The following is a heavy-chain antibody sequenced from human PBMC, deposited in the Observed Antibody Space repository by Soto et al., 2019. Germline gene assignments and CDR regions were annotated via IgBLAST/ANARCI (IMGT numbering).Heavy chain of an antibody. J-gene: IGHJ6*02. V-gene: IGHV3-30*18. Sequence: QVQLMESGGSVLQPGRSMRLSCAASEFTFSSYGMHWVRQAPGKGLKWVTIISNDGSIQYYGDSVKGRFTVSRDNSKNTLFLEMNSLTAEDTATYYCAKDRRDSSGTCSRCFGMDVWGQGTTVTVSS. D-gene: IGHD3-22*01. CDR2: ISNDGSIQ. CDR3: AKDRRDSSGTCSRCFGMDV. CDR1: EFTFSSYG.